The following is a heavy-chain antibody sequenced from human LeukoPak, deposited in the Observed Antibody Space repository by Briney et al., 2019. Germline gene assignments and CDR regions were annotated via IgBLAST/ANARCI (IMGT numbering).Heavy chain of an antibody. V-gene: IGHV3-23*01. CDR2: ISGSGGST. D-gene: IGHD2-2*01. CDR3: AKFRNRIRVADIVVVPAAIIYFDY. Sequence: PGGSLRLSCAASGFTFSSYAMSWVRQAPGKGLEWVSAISGSGGSTYYADSVKGRFTISRDNSKNTLYLQMNSLRAEDTAVYYCAKFRNRIRVADIVVVPAAIIYFDYWGQGTLVTVSS. CDR1: GFTFSSYA. J-gene: IGHJ4*02.